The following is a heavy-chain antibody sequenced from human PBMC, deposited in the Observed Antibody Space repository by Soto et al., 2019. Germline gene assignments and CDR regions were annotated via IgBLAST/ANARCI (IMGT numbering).Heavy chain of an antibody. Sequence: QVQLVESGGGVVQPGRSLRLPCAASGFTFSHYAMHWARQAPGKGLEWVAVIWSDGSNENYADSVRGRFTISRDNPKNTLYLQMNSLRAEDTAVYYCARDYGSAPWDYWGQGALVTVSS. D-gene: IGHD3-10*01. CDR2: IWSDGSNE. CDR1: GFTFSHYA. J-gene: IGHJ4*02. V-gene: IGHV3-33*01. CDR3: ARDYGSAPWDY.